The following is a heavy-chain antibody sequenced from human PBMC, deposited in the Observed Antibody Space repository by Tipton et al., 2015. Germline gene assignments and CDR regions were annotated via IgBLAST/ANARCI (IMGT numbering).Heavy chain of an antibody. CDR2: INYRGTT. CDR1: GGSISNGGYY. D-gene: IGHD2/OR15-2a*01. Sequence: TLSLTCTVSGGSISNGGYYWSWIRQYPEKGLEWIGHINYRGTTHYNPSLQSRVTMSVDTSKNHFSLNLTSVTAADTAVYYCAGLYAYFAYWGQGALVTVSS. V-gene: IGHV4-31*03. CDR3: AGLYAYFAY. J-gene: IGHJ4*02.